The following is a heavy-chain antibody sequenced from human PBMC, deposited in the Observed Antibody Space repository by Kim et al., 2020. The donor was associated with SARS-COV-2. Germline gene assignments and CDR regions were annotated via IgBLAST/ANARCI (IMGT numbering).Heavy chain of an antibody. Sequence: GGSLRLSCAASGFTFSSYAMSWVRQAPGKGLEWVSAISGSGGSTYYADSVKGRFTISRDNSKNTLYLQMNSLRAEDTAVYYCAKGQLLFKYSYYYYGMDVWGQGTTVTVSS. CDR1: GFTFSSYA. V-gene: IGHV3-23*01. CDR2: ISGSGGST. J-gene: IGHJ6*02. D-gene: IGHD2-2*01. CDR3: AKGQLLFKYSYYYYGMDV.